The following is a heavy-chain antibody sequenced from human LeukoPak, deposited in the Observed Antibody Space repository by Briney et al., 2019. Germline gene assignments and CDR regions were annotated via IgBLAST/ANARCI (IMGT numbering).Heavy chain of an antibody. D-gene: IGHD3-22*01. CDR1: GFTFSSYG. J-gene: IGHJ4*02. V-gene: IGHV3-30*18. Sequence: GGSPRLSCAASGFTFSSYGMHWVRQAPGKGLEWVAVISYDGSNKYYADSVKGRFTISRDNSKNTLYLQMNSLRAEDTAVYYCAKETDSSGPCFDYWGQGTLVTVSS. CDR3: AKETDSSGPCFDY. CDR2: ISYDGSNK.